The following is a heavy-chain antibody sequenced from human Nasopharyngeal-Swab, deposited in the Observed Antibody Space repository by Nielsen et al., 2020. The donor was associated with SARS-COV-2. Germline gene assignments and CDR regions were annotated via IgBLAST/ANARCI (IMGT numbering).Heavy chain of an antibody. Sequence: GESLKISCAASGFTFSSYSMNWVHQAPGKGLEWVSSISSSSSYIYYADSVKGRFTISRDNAKNSLYLQMNSLRAEDTAVYYCARDSGWYNWYFDLWGRGTLVTVSS. CDR1: GFTFSSYS. D-gene: IGHD6-19*01. CDR2: ISSSSSYI. V-gene: IGHV3-21*01. J-gene: IGHJ2*01. CDR3: ARDSGWYNWYFDL.